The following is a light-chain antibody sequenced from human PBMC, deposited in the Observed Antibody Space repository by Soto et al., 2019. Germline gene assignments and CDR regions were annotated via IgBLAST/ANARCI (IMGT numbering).Light chain of an antibody. V-gene: IGKV3-15*01. CDR3: QHSAKRLGE. CDR2: GAS. Sequence: EMVVTQSGATLYMYTGERASLCCGASQSVSIDLAWYQQTPGQAPRLLIYGASTRATGIPVRFSGSASGREFTLTNRILQSEDVTFYSLQHSAKRLGEIAQGTKVDIK. J-gene: IGKJ1*01. CDR1: QSVSID.